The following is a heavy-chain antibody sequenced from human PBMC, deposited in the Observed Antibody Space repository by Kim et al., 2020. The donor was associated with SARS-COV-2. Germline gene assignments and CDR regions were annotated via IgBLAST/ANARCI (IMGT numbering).Heavy chain of an antibody. D-gene: IGHD3-22*01. V-gene: IGHV3-30*02. J-gene: IGHJ4*02. CDR3: AVNHDSSGYHTY. Sequence: YYADTVKGRFTISRDHSKNTLYLQMNSLRAEDTAVYYCAVNHDSSGYHTYWGQATLVTVSS.